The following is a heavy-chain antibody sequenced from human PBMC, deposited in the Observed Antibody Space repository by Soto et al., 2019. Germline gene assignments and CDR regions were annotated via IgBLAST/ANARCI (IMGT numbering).Heavy chain of an antibody. CDR2: IKQDGSEK. CDR3: ARVIGSGWYWDY. CDR1: GFTLSSYW. V-gene: IGHV3-7*03. Sequence: GGSLRLSCAASGFTLSSYWMSWVRQAPGKGLEWVANIKQDGSEKYYVDSVKGRFTISRDNAKNSLYLQMNSLRAEDTAVYYCARVIGSGWYWDYWGQGTLVTVSS. J-gene: IGHJ4*02. D-gene: IGHD6-19*01.